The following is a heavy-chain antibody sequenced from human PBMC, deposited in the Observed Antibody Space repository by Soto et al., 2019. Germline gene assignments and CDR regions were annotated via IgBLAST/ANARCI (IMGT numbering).Heavy chain of an antibody. CDR3: ARGGSSWSAEYYQH. CDR2: ISGYYGNT. D-gene: IGHD6-13*01. J-gene: IGHJ1*01. Sequence: QVQLVQSGAEVKKPGASVKVSCKASGYTFSNYGISWVRQAPGQGPEWMGWISGYYGNTNYAQTLQGRVTMTTDTSTSTAYMELRSLRSDDTAVYYCARGGSSWSAEYYQHWGQGTLVIVSS. V-gene: IGHV1-18*01. CDR1: GYTFSNYG.